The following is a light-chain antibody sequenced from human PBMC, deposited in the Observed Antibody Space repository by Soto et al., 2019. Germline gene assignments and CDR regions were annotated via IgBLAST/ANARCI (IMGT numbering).Light chain of an antibody. CDR1: QSISSW. CDR2: KAS. J-gene: IGKJ2*01. Sequence: DIQMTQSPSTLSASVGDRVTITCRASQSISSWLAWYQQKPGKAPKLLIYKASSLESGVPSRFSGSGSGTEFTLTISSLQPDDFATYYCQQYKSYLYTFGQGTKREIK. V-gene: IGKV1-5*03. CDR3: QQYKSYLYT.